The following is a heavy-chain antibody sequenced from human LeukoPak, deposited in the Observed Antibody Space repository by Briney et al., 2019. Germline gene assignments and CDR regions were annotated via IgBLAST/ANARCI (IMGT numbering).Heavy chain of an antibody. CDR2: INPNSGGT. CDR1: GYTFTCYY. J-gene: IGHJ6*03. Sequence: ASVKVSCKASGYTFTCYYMHWVRQAPGQGLEWMGWINPNSGGTNYAQKFQGRVTMTRDTSISTACMELSRLRSDDTAVYYCARWAQPYHYYYMDVWGKGTTVTISS. CDR3: ARWAQPYHYYYMDV. V-gene: IGHV1-2*02.